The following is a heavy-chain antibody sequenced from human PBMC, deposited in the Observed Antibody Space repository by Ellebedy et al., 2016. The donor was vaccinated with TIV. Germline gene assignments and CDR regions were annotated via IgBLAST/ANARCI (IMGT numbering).Heavy chain of an antibody. CDR1: GFTFSSYG. V-gene: IGHV3-53*01. CDR3: AKTRAYTSSSSDN. Sequence: GESLKISCAASGFTFSSYGMHWVRQAPGKGLEWVSVIYSGGSTYYADSVKGRFTISRDNSKNTLYLQMNSLRAEDTAVYYCAKTRAYTSSSSDNWGQGTLVTVSS. D-gene: IGHD6-6*01. CDR2: IYSGGST. J-gene: IGHJ4*02.